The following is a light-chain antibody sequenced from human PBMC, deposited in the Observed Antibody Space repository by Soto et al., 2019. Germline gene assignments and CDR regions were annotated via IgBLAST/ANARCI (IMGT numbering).Light chain of an antibody. Sequence: EIVMTQSPATLSVFPGERATLFCRASQSVSSNLVWYQQKPGQAPKLLIYNTFTRATGIPVRFSGSGSGTEFTLTISSLQSEDLAVYYCQQYNNWPYTFGQGTKLEI. J-gene: IGKJ2*01. CDR3: QQYNNWPYT. CDR1: QSVSSN. CDR2: NTF. V-gene: IGKV3-15*01.